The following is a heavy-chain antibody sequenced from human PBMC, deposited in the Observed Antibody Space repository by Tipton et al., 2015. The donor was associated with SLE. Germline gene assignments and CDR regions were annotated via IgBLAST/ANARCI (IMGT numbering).Heavy chain of an antibody. V-gene: IGHV4-34*01. D-gene: IGHD6-19*01. CDR1: GGSLSGHY. CDR3: ASGQYSSGWYADY. CDR2: SNDSGKT. J-gene: IGHJ4*02. Sequence: TLSLTCAVYGGSLSGHYWSWLRQTPGKGLECIGESNDSGKTNYSPALKSRATISVDTSKKQFSLNLSSVTAADTAVYYCASGQYSSGWYADYWGQGTLVTVSS.